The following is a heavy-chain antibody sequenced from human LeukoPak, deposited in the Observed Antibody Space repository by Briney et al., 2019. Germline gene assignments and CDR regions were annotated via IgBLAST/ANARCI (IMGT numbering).Heavy chain of an antibody. CDR1: GFTFSSYA. J-gene: IGHJ4*02. Sequence: GGSLRLSCAASGFTFSSYAMGWVHQAPGKGLEWVSAITASGGNTYYADSVKGRFTISRDNSKNTLYLQVNSLRAEDTAVYNCAKGNGYSYGRYYFDYWGQGTLVTVSS. V-gene: IGHV3-23*01. CDR2: ITASGGNT. D-gene: IGHD5-18*01. CDR3: AKGNGYSYGRYYFDY.